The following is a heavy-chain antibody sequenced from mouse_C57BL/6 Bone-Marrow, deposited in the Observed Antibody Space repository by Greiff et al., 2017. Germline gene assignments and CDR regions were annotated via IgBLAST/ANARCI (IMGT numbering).Heavy chain of an antibody. CDR1: GYTFTSYW. CDR3: SRKGYFDV. V-gene: IGHV1-52*01. CDR2: IDPSDSET. J-gene: IGHJ1*03. Sequence: QVQLQQPGAELVRPGSSVKLSCKASGYTFTSYWMHWVKQRPIQGLEWIGNIDPSDSETHSNQKFKDKATLTVDKSSSTAYMQLSSLTSEDAAVYYCSRKGYFDVWGTGTTVTVSS.